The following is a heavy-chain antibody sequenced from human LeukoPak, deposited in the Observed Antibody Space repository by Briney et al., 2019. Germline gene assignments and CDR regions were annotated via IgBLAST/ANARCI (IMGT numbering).Heavy chain of an antibody. Sequence: PSETLSLTCTVSGGSISSYYWSWIRQPPGKGLEWIGYIYYSGSTNYNPSLKSRVTISVDTSKNQFSLKLSSVTAADTAVYYCARGDHPSYDYVWGSYYCWFDPWGQGTLVTVSS. J-gene: IGHJ5*02. CDR2: IYYSGST. V-gene: IGHV4-59*01. D-gene: IGHD3-16*01. CDR3: ARGDHPSYDYVWGSYYCWFDP. CDR1: GGSISSYY.